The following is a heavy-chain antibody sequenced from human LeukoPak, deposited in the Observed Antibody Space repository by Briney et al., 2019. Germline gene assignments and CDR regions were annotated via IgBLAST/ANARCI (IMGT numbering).Heavy chain of an antibody. CDR3: ARGYSGSYSTFDH. D-gene: IGHD1-26*01. CDR2: INHSGST. Sequence: SQTLSLTCTVSGGSISSGGYYWSWIRQHPGKGLEWIGEINHSGSTNYNPSLKSRVTISVDTSKNQFSLKLSSVTAADTAVYYCARGYSGSYSTFDHWGQGTLVTVSS. J-gene: IGHJ4*02. V-gene: IGHV4-31*03. CDR1: GGSISSGGYY.